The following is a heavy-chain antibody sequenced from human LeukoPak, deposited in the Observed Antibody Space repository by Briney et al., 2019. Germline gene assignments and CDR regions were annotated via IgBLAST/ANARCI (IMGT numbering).Heavy chain of an antibody. V-gene: IGHV3-53*01. D-gene: IGHD2-21*02. J-gene: IGHJ4*02. CDR3: ARDRLLFGGPVFHY. Sequence: GGSLRLSCAASGFNVGSNYMSWVRQTPGKGLEWVSVIYRGGATYYADSVKGRFTLSRDNSKNTLYLQMNSLRVEDTAVYYCARDRLLFGGPVFHYWGQGTLVTVSS. CDR2: IYRGGAT. CDR1: GFNVGSNY.